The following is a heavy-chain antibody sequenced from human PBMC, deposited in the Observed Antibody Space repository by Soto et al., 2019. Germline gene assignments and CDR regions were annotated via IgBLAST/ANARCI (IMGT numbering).Heavy chain of an antibody. D-gene: IGHD3-9*01. CDR3: ARHPASYDILTGHIDY. CDR1: GGSISSGGYS. Sequence: SETLSLTCAVSGGSISSGGYSWSWIRQPPGKGLEWIGYIYHSGSTYYNPSLKSRVTISVDRSKNQFSLKLSSVTAADTAVYYCARHPASYDILTGHIDYWGQGTLVTVSS. J-gene: IGHJ4*02. CDR2: IYHSGST. V-gene: IGHV4-30-2*01.